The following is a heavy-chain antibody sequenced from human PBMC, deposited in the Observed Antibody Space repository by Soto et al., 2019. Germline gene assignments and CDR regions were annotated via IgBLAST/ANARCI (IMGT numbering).Heavy chain of an antibody. CDR3: AREGIVLVPAAMYWFDP. J-gene: IGHJ5*02. D-gene: IGHD2-2*01. Sequence: QVQLVESGGGVVQPGRSLRLSCAASGFTFSSYAMHWVRQAPGKGLEWVAVISYDGSNKYYADSVKDRFTISRDNSKNTLYLQMNSLRAEDTAVYYCAREGIVLVPAAMYWFDPWGQGTLVTVSS. V-gene: IGHV3-30-3*01. CDR2: ISYDGSNK. CDR1: GFTFSSYA.